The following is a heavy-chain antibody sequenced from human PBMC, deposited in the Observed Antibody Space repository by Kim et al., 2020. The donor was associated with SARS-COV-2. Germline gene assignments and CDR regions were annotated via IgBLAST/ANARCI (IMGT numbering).Heavy chain of an antibody. J-gene: IGHJ6*02. D-gene: IGHD3-10*01. CDR1: GFSVSSNQ. Sequence: GGSLRLSCAASGFSVSSNQMTWVRQAPEKGLEWVSIIYSGEITYYADSVKGRFTISRDNSKNTLYLQMNSLRAEDTALYYCARGVSGSGNSAMDVWGQGTTVTVSS. CDR2: IYSGEIT. CDR3: ARGVSGSGNSAMDV. V-gene: IGHV3-53*01.